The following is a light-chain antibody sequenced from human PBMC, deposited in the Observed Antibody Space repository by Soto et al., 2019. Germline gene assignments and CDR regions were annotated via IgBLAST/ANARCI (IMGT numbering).Light chain of an antibody. CDR1: SSNIGTSS. J-gene: IGLJ1*01. V-gene: IGLV1-44*01. CDR2: TTN. Sequence: QSVLTQPHSASGTPGQRVTISCSGSSSNIGTSSVHWFQQLPGTAPNLIISTTNQRPSGVTERFSGSKSGTSASLAISGLQSEDEADYYCAACDDSLNGHVFGTGTKVTVL. CDR3: AACDDSLNGHV.